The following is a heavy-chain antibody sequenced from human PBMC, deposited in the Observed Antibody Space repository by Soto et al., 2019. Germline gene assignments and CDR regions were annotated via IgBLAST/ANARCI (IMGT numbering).Heavy chain of an antibody. CDR1: GDSISTVDYF. J-gene: IGHJ5*01. D-gene: IGHD2-15*01. CDR2: IYKSTTT. V-gene: IGHV4-30-4*01. CDR3: ARGRYCLTGRCFPNWFDS. Sequence: SETLSLTCSVSGDSISTVDYFWAWIRQPPGQALEYIGYIYKSTTTYYNPSFEGRVAISLDTSKSQFSLTVTSVTAADTAVYFCARGRYCLTGRCFPNWFDSWGQGTLVTAPQ.